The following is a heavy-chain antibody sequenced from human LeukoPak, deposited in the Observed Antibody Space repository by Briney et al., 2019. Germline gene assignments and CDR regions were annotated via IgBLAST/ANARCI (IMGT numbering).Heavy chain of an antibody. V-gene: IGHV4-34*01. CDR2: INHSGST. Sequence: SETLSLTCAVYGGSFSGYYWSWIRQPPGKGLEWIGEINHSGSTNYNPSLKSRVTISVDTSKNQFSLKLSSVTAADTAVYYCARVGVVAAPYDAFDIWGQGTMVTVSS. CDR3: ARVGVVAAPYDAFDI. CDR1: GGSFSGYY. D-gene: IGHD2-15*01. J-gene: IGHJ3*02.